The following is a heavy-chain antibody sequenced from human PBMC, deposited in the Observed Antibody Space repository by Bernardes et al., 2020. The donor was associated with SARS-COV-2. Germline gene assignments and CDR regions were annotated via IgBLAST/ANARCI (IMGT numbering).Heavy chain of an antibody. V-gene: IGHV1-18*01. Sequence: ASEKVSRKASGYTLTSYGISWVRQDPGQGLEWMGWISAYNGNTNYAQKLQGRVTMTTDTSTSTAYMELRSLRSDDTAVYYCARSLEYYYDSSGHPHYYYYGMDVWGQGTTVTVSS. CDR2: ISAYNGNT. CDR3: ARSLEYYYDSSGHPHYYYYGMDV. D-gene: IGHD3-22*01. J-gene: IGHJ6*02. CDR1: GYTLTSYG.